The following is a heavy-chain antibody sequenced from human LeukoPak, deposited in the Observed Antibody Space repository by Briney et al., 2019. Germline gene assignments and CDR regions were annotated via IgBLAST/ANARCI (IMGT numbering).Heavy chain of an antibody. V-gene: IGHV3-23*01. D-gene: IGHD6-19*01. Sequence: PGGSLRLSCAASGFTFSSYAMNWVRQAPGKGLEWVSGISGSGGSTYYADSVKGRFTISRDNSKNTMYLQVNSLRAEDTAVYYYARGGHSSGWYYYYYMDVWGKGTTVTVSS. CDR3: ARGGHSSGWYYYYYMDV. CDR1: GFTFSSYA. CDR2: ISGSGGST. J-gene: IGHJ6*03.